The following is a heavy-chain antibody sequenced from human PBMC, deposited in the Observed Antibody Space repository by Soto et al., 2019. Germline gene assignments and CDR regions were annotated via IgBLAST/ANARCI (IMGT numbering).Heavy chain of an antibody. CDR2: ISGSGGST. J-gene: IGHJ2*01. CDR1: GFTFSSYS. D-gene: IGHD5-12*01. Sequence: PGGSLRLSCAASGFTFSSYSMSWVRQAPGKGLEWVSAISGSGGSTYYADSVKGRFTISRDNSKNTLYLQMNSLRAEDTAVYYCAKIVATIFLREDWYFDLWGRGTLVTVSS. CDR3: AKIVATIFLREDWYFDL. V-gene: IGHV3-23*01.